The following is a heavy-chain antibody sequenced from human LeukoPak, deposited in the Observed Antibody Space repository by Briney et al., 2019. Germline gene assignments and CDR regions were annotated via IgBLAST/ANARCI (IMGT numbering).Heavy chain of an antibody. CDR3: TRVNLRTGERFFDY. V-gene: IGHV3-72*01. CDR1: GFTFSDHY. Sequence: GGSLRLSCAASGFTFSDHYMDWVRQAPGKGLEWVSRIRNKANSYITEYAASVKGRFAISRDDSKNSVFLQLNSLKTEDTVVYYCTRVNLRTGERFFDYWGQGTLVTVSS. CDR2: IRNKANSYIT. J-gene: IGHJ4*02. D-gene: IGHD7-27*01.